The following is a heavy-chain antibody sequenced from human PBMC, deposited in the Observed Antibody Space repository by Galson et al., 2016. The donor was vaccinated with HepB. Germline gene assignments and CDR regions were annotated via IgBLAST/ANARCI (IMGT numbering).Heavy chain of an antibody. D-gene: IGHD2/OR15-2a*01. CDR2: ISTYSGNT. Sequence: SVKVSCKASGYTFTTSGISWVRQAPGQGLEWMGWISTYSGNTKYAQKFQGGLTLTPDSSTTTAYMELRSLRFYDTALYYCARDVQYRFDSWGQGTLVTVSS. CDR1: GYTFTTSG. CDR3: ARDVQYRFDS. V-gene: IGHV1-18*01. J-gene: IGHJ4*02.